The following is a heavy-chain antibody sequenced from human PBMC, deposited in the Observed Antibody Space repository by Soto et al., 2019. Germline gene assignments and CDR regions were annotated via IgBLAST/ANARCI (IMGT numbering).Heavy chain of an antibody. CDR3: AGRLDHGDHDY. CDR2: MNHSGST. D-gene: IGHD4-17*01. CDR1: GGSFSGYY. V-gene: IGHV4-34*01. Sequence: SETLSLTCAVYGGSFSGYYWSWIRQPPGKGLEWIGEMNHSGSTNYNPSLKSRVTISVDTSKNQFSLKLSSVTAADTAAYYCAGRLDHGDHDYWGQGTLVTVSS. J-gene: IGHJ4*02.